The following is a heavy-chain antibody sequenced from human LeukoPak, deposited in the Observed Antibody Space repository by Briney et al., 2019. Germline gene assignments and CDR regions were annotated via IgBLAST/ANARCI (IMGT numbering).Heavy chain of an antibody. CDR3: ARGPSAADAYYFDY. CDR1: GYTSTSYG. J-gene: IGHJ4*02. V-gene: IGHV1-8*02. CDR2: MNPNSGNT. D-gene: IGHD6-13*01. Sequence: ASVKVSCKASGYTSTSYGISWVRQATGQGLEWMGWMNPNSGNTGYAQKFQGRVTMTRDMSTSTVYMELSSLRSEDTAVYYCARGPSAADAYYFDYWGQGTLVTVSS.